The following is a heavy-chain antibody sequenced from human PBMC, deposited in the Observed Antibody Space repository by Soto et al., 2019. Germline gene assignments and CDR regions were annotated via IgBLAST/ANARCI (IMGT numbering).Heavy chain of an antibody. J-gene: IGHJ5*02. CDR1: GFTFSSYG. CDR2: ISYDGSNK. D-gene: IGHD2-2*02. CDR3: AKDLEDCSSTSCYIPSLFDP. Sequence: GGSLRLSCAASGFTFSSYGMHWVRQAPGKGLEWVAVISYDGSNKYYADSVKGRFTISRDNSKNTLYLQMNSLRAEDTAVYYCAKDLEDCSSTSCYIPSLFDPWGQGTLVTVSS. V-gene: IGHV3-30*18.